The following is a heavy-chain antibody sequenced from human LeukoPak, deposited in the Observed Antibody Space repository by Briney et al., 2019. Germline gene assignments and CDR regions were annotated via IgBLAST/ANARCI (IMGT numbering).Heavy chain of an antibody. V-gene: IGHV3-48*03. CDR1: GFTFRSYE. CDR2: TSSTGNTM. Sequence: GGSLRLSCAASGFTFRSYEMNWVRQAPGKGLEWVSYTSSTGNTMYYADSVKGRFTISRDNANNSLCLQMNSLRVGDTSFYYCARGRGLYGMDVWGQGTTVTVSS. J-gene: IGHJ6*02. CDR3: ARGRGLYGMDV.